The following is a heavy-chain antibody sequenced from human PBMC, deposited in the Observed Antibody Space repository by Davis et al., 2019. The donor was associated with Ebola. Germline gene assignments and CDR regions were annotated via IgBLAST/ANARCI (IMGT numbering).Heavy chain of an antibody. V-gene: IGHV3-43*02. CDR1: GFIFHDYA. D-gene: IGHD5-12*01. J-gene: IGHJ6*02. Sequence: GGSLRLSCAASGFIFHDYAMYWVRQAPGKGLEWVSLISGDGGSTYYADSVKGRFTISRDNSKNTLYLQMNSLRAEDTAVYYCARVDIVAKYYYYGMDVWGQGTTVTVSS. CDR3: ARVDIVAKYYYYGMDV. CDR2: ISGDGGST.